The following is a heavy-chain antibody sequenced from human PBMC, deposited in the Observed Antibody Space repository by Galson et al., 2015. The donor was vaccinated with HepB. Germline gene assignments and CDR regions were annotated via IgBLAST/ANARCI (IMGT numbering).Heavy chain of an antibody. D-gene: IGHD6-19*01. CDR2: ISSSSSYI. J-gene: IGHJ4*02. Sequence: SLRLSCAASGFIFSTYSMNWVRQAPGKGLEWVSSISSSSSYIYYADSVKGRFTISRDNAKNSLYLQMNGLRAEDTAVYYCARAQIQYSSGWYGFDYWGQGTLVTVSS. V-gene: IGHV3-21*01. CDR3: ARAQIQYSSGWYGFDY. CDR1: GFIFSTYS.